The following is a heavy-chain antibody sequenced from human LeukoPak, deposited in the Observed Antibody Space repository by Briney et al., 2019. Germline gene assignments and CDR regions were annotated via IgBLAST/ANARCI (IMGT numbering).Heavy chain of an antibody. J-gene: IGHJ4*02. CDR1: GGSISSGDYY. CDR2: IYYSGST. V-gene: IGHV4-30-4*01. CDR3: ARDGPPFGEPYLDY. Sequence: PSQTLSLTCTVSGGSISSGDYYWSWIRQPPGTGLEWIGYIYYSGSTYYNPSLKSRVTISVDTSKNQFSLKLSSVTAADTAVYYCARDGPPFGEPYLDYWGQGTLVTVSS. D-gene: IGHD3-10*01.